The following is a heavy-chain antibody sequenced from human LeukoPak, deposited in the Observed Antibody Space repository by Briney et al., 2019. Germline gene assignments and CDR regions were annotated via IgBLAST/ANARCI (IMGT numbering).Heavy chain of an antibody. Sequence: SQTLSLTCAVSVGSILTTNWWGWVRQPPGKGLEWIGEVHLSGASNYNPSIKSRVNMSNDKSKNQLYLELTSVTAADTAIYYCTRESGAFSPFGFWGQGTLVTVSS. D-gene: IGHD1-26*01. CDR3: TRESGAFSPFGF. CDR2: VHLSGAS. V-gene: IGHV4-4*02. J-gene: IGHJ4*02. CDR1: VGSILTTNW.